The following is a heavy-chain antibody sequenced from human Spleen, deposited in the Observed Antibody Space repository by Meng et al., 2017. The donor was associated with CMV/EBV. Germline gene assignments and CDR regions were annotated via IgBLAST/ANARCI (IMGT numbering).Heavy chain of an antibody. CDR3: ARHSNDFWSGYQSY. V-gene: IGHV3-48*03. D-gene: IGHD3-3*01. CDR1: GFTFSSYG. CDR2: ISSSGSTI. Sequence: GESLKISCAASGFTFSSYGIHWVRQAPGKGLEWVSYISSSGSTIYYADSVKGRFTISRDNAKNSLYLQMNSLRAEDTAVYYCARHSNDFWSGYQSYWGQGTLVTVSS. J-gene: IGHJ4*02.